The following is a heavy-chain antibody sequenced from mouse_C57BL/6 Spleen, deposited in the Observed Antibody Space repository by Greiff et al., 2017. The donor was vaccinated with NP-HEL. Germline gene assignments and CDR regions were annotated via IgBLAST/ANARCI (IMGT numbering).Heavy chain of an antibody. CDR1: GFNIKDDY. J-gene: IGHJ4*01. Sequence: EVKLQESGAELVRPGASVKLSCTASGFNIKDDYMHWVKQRPEQGLEWIGWIDPENGDTEYASKFQGKATITADTSSNTAYLQLSSLTSEDTAVYYCTTGHMDYWGQGTSVTVSS. CDR3: TTGHMDY. CDR2: IDPENGDT. V-gene: IGHV14-4*01.